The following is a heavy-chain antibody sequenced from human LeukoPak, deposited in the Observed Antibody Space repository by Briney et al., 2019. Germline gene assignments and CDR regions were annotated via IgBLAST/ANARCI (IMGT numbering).Heavy chain of an antibody. CDR3: AREEVGAKQTFDY. CDR2: MNPNSGNT. D-gene: IGHD1-26*01. CDR1: GYTFTSYD. Sequence: GASVKVSCKASGYTFTSYDVNWVRQATGQGLEWMGWMNPNSGNTGYAQKFQGRVTITRNTSISTAYMELSSLRSEDTAVYYCAREEVGAKQTFDYWGQGTLVTVSS. V-gene: IGHV1-8*01. J-gene: IGHJ4*02.